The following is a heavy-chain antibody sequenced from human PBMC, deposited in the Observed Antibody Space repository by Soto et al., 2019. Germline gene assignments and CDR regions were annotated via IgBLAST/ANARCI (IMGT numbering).Heavy chain of an antibody. CDR3: ARGRGIQLWFPYFDY. D-gene: IGHD5-18*01. CDR1: GGSISSSSYD. V-gene: IGHV4-39*01. Sequence: QLQLQESGPGLVKPSETLSLTCTVSGGSISSSSYDWGWIRQPPGKGLEWIGSIYYSGSTYYNPSLKSRVTISVDTSKNQFSLKLSSVTAADTAVYYCARGRGIQLWFPYFDYWGQGTLVTVSS. CDR2: IYYSGST. J-gene: IGHJ4*02.